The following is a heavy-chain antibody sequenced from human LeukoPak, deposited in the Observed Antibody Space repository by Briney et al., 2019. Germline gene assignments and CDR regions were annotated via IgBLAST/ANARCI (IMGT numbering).Heavy chain of an antibody. CDR1: GFTFSSYA. J-gene: IGHJ4*02. V-gene: IGHV3-23*01. CDR3: AKAGGHYSGGYFDY. D-gene: IGHD5-12*01. CDR2: LSDSGGST. Sequence: GGSLRLSCAAFGFTFSSYAMNWVRQAPGKGLEWVSSLSDSGGSTYYSDSVKGRFTISRDNSKNTLYLQMNSLTAEDTAVYFCAKAGGHYSGGYFDYWGQGTLVTVSS.